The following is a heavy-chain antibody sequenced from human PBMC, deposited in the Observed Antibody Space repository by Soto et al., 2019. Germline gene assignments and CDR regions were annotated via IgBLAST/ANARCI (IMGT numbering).Heavy chain of an antibody. D-gene: IGHD3-10*01. CDR3: ARGGAAGRGDAIDI. CDR1: GFTFRNQW. J-gene: IGHJ6*02. V-gene: IGHV3-74*01. CDR2: INGDGTRA. Sequence: EVQLEESGGGAVQLGESLRVTCVASGFTFRNQWMHWVRQVPGKGLVWVSRINGDGTRASYADFVKGRFTISRDNARKLLFLQLNSLTVEDAGVYHCARGGAAGRGDAIDIWGPGTTVAVSS.